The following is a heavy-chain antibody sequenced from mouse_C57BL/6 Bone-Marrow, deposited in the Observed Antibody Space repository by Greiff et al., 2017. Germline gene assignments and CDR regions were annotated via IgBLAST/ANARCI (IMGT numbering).Heavy chain of an antibody. D-gene: IGHD2-13*01. CDR3: TRGVYYGGGFDY. V-gene: IGHV1-69*01. CDR1: GYTFTSYW. J-gene: IGHJ2*01. Sequence: VQLQQPGAELVMPGASVKLSCKASGYTFTSYWMHWVKQRPGQGLEWIGEIDPSDSYTNYNQKFKGKSTLTVDKSSSTAYMQLSSLTSEASAVYCGTRGVYYGGGFDYGGQGTTLTVSS. CDR2: IDPSDSYT.